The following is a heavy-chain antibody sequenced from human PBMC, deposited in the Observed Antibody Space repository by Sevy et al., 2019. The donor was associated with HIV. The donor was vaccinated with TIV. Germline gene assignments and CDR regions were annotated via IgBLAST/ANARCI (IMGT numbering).Heavy chain of an antibody. J-gene: IGHJ3*02. Sequence: GGSLRLSCAASGFTFSSYEMNWVRQAPGKGLEWVSYISSSVSTIYYADSVKGRFTISRDNAKNSLYLQMNSLRAEDTAVYYCARSYCSSTSCNDAFDIWGQGTMVTVSS. CDR3: ARSYCSSTSCNDAFDI. D-gene: IGHD2-2*01. V-gene: IGHV3-48*03. CDR2: ISSSVSTI. CDR1: GFTFSSYE.